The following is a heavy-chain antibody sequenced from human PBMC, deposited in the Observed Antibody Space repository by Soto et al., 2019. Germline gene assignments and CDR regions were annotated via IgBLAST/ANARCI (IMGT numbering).Heavy chain of an antibody. Sequence: GASVNVSCKASGYTFTSYGISWVRQAPGQGLEWMGWISAYNGNTNYAQKLQGRVTMTTDTSTSTAYMELRSLRSDDTAVYYCARGDMVYDFWSGYPRGPYYFDYWGQGTLVTVSS. CDR2: ISAYNGNT. D-gene: IGHD3-3*01. CDR1: GYTFTSYG. V-gene: IGHV1-18*04. CDR3: ARGDMVYDFWSGYPRGPYYFDY. J-gene: IGHJ4*02.